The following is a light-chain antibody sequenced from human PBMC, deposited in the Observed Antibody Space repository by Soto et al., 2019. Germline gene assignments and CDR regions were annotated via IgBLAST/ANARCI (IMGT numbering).Light chain of an antibody. Sequence: IVLTQSPAILSLSPGERATLSCRASQSVNTFLVWYQQKPGQAPRLLIYDASNRATGIPPRFSGSGSGTDFTLTISSLEPEDFVFYYCQQRSNWGITFGQGTRLEIK. CDR3: QQRSNWGIT. J-gene: IGKJ5*01. CDR1: QSVNTF. V-gene: IGKV3-11*01. CDR2: DAS.